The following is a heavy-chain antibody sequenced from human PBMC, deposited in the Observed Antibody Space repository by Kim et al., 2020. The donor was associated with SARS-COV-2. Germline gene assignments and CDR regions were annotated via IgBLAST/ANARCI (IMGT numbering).Heavy chain of an antibody. V-gene: IGHV4-59*01. CDR3: SRVARNYYDSSGYYSYYYYYGMDV. D-gene: IGHD3-22*01. Sequence: SETLSLTCTVSGGSISSYYWSWIRQPPGKGLEWIGYIYYSGSTNYNPSLKSRVTISVNTSKNQFSLKMRSVTAADTAVSYCSRVARNYYDSSGYYSYYYYYGMDVWGQGTTVTVSS. J-gene: IGHJ6*02. CDR1: GGSISSYY. CDR2: IYYSGST.